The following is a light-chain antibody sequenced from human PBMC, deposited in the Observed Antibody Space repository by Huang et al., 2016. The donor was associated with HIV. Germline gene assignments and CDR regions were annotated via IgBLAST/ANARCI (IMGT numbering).Light chain of an antibody. CDR2: WAS. CDR3: QQYFISPPT. J-gene: IGKJ2*01. CDR1: QSVLSRPSNKTY. Sequence: DIVMTQSPDSLAVSLGERATINGKSSQSVLSRPSNKTYLAWAQQRPGQSPTLLIFWASTRQSGVPDRFSGSGSGTHFTLTISSLQAEDVAFYYCQQYFISPPTFGQGTKLEI. V-gene: IGKV4-1*01.